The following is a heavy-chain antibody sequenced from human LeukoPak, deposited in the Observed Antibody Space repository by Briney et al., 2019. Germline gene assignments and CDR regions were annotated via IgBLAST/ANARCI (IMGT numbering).Heavy chain of an antibody. J-gene: IGHJ3*02. CDR1: GGSISSYY. Sequence: PSETLSLTCTVSGGSISSYYWSWVRQPAGKGLEWIGRIYTSGSNNYSPSLKSRVTMSVDTSKNQFSLKLSSVTAADTAMYYCARDQWLDRRGAFDIWGQGTMVTVSS. CDR2: IYTSGSN. D-gene: IGHD6-19*01. V-gene: IGHV4-4*07. CDR3: ARDQWLDRRGAFDI.